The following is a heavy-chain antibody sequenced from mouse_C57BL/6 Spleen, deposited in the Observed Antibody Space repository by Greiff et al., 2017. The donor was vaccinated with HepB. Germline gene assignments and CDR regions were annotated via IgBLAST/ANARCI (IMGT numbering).Heavy chain of an antibody. Sequence: VQLQQPGAELVKPGASVKLSCKASGYTFTSYWMHWVKQRPGQGLEWIGMIHPNSGSTNYNEKFKSKATLTVDKSSSTAYMQLSSLTSEDSAVYYCARRNYYDYDGAMDYWGQGTSVTVSS. CDR2: IHPNSGST. CDR1: GYTFTSYW. D-gene: IGHD2-4*01. V-gene: IGHV1-64*01. CDR3: ARRNYYDYDGAMDY. J-gene: IGHJ4*01.